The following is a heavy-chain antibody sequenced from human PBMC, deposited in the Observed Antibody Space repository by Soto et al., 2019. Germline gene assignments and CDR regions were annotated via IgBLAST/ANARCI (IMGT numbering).Heavy chain of an antibody. J-gene: IGHJ6*02. V-gene: IGHV4-39*01. Sequence: SETLSLTCTVSGGSISSSSYYWGWIRQPPGKGLEWIGSIYYSGSTYYNPSLKSPFTISVDTSKNQFSLKLSSVTAADTAVYYCARHPEPYSGRDDGMDVWGQGTTVTVSS. D-gene: IGHD6-13*01. CDR2: IYYSGST. CDR1: GGSISSSSYY. CDR3: ARHPEPYSGRDDGMDV.